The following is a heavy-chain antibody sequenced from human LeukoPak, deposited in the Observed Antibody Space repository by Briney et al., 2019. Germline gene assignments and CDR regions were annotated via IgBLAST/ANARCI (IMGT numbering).Heavy chain of an antibody. D-gene: IGHD1-1*01. Sequence: ASVKVSCKASGYTFTGYCMHWVRQAPGQGLEWMGWINPNSGGTNYAQKFQGRVTMTRDTSISTAYMELSRLRSDDTAVYYCARDPSSTTGTTTDSPLFDYWGQGTLVTVSS. J-gene: IGHJ4*02. CDR1: GYTFTGYC. CDR2: INPNSGGT. CDR3: ARDPSSTTGTTTDSPLFDY. V-gene: IGHV1-2*02.